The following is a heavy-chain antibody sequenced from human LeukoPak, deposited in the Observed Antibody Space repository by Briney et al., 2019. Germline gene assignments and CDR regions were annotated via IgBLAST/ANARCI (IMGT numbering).Heavy chain of an antibody. V-gene: IGHV3-53*01. J-gene: IGHJ6*02. Sequence: TGGSLRLSCAASGFTFSSYSMNWVRQAPGKGLEWVSVIYSGGSTYYADSVKGRFTISRDNSKNTLYLQMNSLGAEDTAVCYCASPRFPSSGSYYYYGMDVWGQGTTVTVSS. D-gene: IGHD1-26*01. CDR3: ASPRFPSSGSYYYYGMDV. CDR2: IYSGGST. CDR1: GFTFSSYS.